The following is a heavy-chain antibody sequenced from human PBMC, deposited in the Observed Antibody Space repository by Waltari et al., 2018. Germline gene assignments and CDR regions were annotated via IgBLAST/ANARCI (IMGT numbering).Heavy chain of an antibody. D-gene: IGHD4-17*01. CDR3: ARVTPMYGRPGAFDI. CDR1: GGSISSYY. J-gene: IGHJ3*02. V-gene: IGHV4-59*01. CDR2: IYYSGST. Sequence: QVQLQESGPGLVKPSETLSLTCTVSGGSISSYYWSWIRQPPGKGLEWIGYIYYSGSTNYNPARKSRVTISVDTSKNQFSLKLSSVTAADTAVYYCARVTPMYGRPGAFDIWGQGTMVTVSS.